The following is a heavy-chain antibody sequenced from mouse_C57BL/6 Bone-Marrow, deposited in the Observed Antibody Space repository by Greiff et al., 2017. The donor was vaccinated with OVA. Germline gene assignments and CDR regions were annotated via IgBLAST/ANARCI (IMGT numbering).Heavy chain of an antibody. CDR3: ARGSTGPYYFDY. Sequence: QVQLQQSGAELARPGASVKLSCKASGYTFTSYGISWVKQRTGQGLEWIGEIYPRSGNTYYNEKFKGKATLTADKSSSPAYMELRSLTSEDSAVYFCARGSTGPYYFDYWGQGTTLTVSS. V-gene: IGHV1-81*01. J-gene: IGHJ2*01. CDR2: IYPRSGNT. D-gene: IGHD2-1*01. CDR1: GYTFTSYG.